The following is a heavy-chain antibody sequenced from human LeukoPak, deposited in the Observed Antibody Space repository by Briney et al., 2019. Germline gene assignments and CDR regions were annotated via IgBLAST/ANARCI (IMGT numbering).Heavy chain of an antibody. V-gene: IGHV3-48*01. CDR3: VRQFAS. CDR2: VSGSGSTA. CDR1: GFTFSDHI. J-gene: IGHJ4*02. Sequence: QPGGSLRLSCAASGFTFSDHIMNWVRQLPGKRLEWVAYVSGSGSTAYYADSVKGRFTISRDNGKSSLYLQMNSLRVEDTALYYCVRQFASWGQGTLVTVSS.